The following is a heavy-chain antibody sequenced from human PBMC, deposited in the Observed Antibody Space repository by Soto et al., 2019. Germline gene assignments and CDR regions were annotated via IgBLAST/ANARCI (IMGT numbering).Heavy chain of an antibody. CDR1: GFTVSSNY. Sequence: EVQLVESGGGLVQPGGSLRLSCAASGFTVSSNYMSWVRQAPGKGLEWVSVIYSGGSTYYADSVKGRFTISRDNSKNTMYLQMHSMRAEDTAVYYCARDPGRSYGPDWGQGTLVTVSS. CDR3: ARDPGRSYGPD. CDR2: IYSGGST. J-gene: IGHJ4*02. D-gene: IGHD1-26*01. V-gene: IGHV3-66*01.